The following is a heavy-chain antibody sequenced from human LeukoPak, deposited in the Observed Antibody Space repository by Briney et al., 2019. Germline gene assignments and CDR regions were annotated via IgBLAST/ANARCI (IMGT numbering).Heavy chain of an antibody. CDR3: ARGTIGGNPASAY. CDR1: GFTFSTYE. D-gene: IGHD4-23*01. V-gene: IGHV3-21*06. CDR2: IGTDGYS. Sequence: GASLRLSCAASGFTFSTYEMNWVRQAPGKGLEWVSSIGTDGYSYSAVSVKGRFTISRDSAKSTLYLQMDSLTVEGTALYYCARGTIGGNPASAYWGQGTLVTVSS. J-gene: IGHJ4*02.